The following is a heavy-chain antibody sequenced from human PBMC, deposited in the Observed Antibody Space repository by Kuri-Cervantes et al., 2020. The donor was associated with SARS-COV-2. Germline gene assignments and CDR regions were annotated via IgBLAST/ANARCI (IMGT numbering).Heavy chain of an antibody. Sequence: GRSLKISCAASGFSFSSYAMSWVRQAPGKGLEWVSAISGSGDNTYYADSVKGRFTISRDNSQNTVYLQMNSLRGEDTALYYCAQDVSQLGRACRYWGQGTLVTVSS. J-gene: IGHJ4*02. D-gene: IGHD6-6*01. CDR3: AQDVSQLGRACRY. CDR1: GFSFSSYA. V-gene: IGHV3-23*01. CDR2: ISGSGDNT.